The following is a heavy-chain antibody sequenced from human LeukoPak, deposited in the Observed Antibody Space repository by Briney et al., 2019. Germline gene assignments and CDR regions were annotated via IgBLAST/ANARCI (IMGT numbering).Heavy chain of an antibody. CDR2: INWNGGST. CDR3: ARSVAASRDY. D-gene: IGHD2-15*01. J-gene: IGHJ4*02. Sequence: GGSLGLSCAASGFTFDDYGMSWVRQAPGKGLEWVSGINWNGGSTGYADSVKGRFTISRDNAKNSLYLQMNSLRADDTALYYCARSVAASRDYWGQGTLVTVSS. CDR1: GFTFDDYG. V-gene: IGHV3-20*04.